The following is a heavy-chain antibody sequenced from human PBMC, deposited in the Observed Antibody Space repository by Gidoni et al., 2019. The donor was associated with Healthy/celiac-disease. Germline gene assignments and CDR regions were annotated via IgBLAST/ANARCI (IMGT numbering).Heavy chain of an antibody. Sequence: EVQLLESGGGLVQPGGSLRLSCAASGFPCSSYAMSWVRQAPGKGLEWVSAISGSGGSTYYADSVKGRFTISRDNSKNTLYLQMNSLRAEDTAVYYCAKTSSGWVMDWYFDLWGRGTLVTVSS. CDR2: ISGSGGST. V-gene: IGHV3-23*01. J-gene: IGHJ2*01. D-gene: IGHD6-19*01. CDR3: AKTSSGWVMDWYFDL. CDR1: GFPCSSYA.